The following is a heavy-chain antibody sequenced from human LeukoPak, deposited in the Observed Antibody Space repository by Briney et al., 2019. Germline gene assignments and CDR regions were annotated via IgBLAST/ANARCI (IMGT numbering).Heavy chain of an antibody. D-gene: IGHD3-16*01. Sequence: GASVKVSCKASGYTFTSYGISWVRQAPGQGLEWMGWISAYNGNTNYAQKLQGRVTITTDPSSTTAHMDLSRLTSDAPPVYSFSRDREGGGSIWYKVGDALDMGGEETMVTVPS. J-gene: IGHJ3*02. CDR1: GYTFTSYG. V-gene: IGHV1-18*01. CDR3: SRDREGGGSIWYKVGDALDM. CDR2: ISAYNGNT.